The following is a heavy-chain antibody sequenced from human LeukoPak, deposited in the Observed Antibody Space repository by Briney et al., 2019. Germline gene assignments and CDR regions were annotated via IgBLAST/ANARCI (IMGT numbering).Heavy chain of an antibody. Sequence: GGSLRLSCAASGFTFSSYSMNWVRQAPGKGLEWVPSISSSSSYIYYADSVKGRFTISRDNAKNSLYLQMNSLRAEDTAVYYCARPDIVVVVAAAIQHWGQGTLVTASS. D-gene: IGHD2-15*01. V-gene: IGHV3-21*01. CDR3: ARPDIVVVVAAAIQH. J-gene: IGHJ1*01. CDR2: ISSSSSYI. CDR1: GFTFSSYS.